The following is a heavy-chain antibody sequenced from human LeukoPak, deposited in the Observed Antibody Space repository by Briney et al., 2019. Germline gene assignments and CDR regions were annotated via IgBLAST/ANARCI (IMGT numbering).Heavy chain of an antibody. CDR3: ARDSSWHVPVPENPVAFDY. Sequence: GGSLRLSCAASRFTFSSYGMHWVRQAPGKGLEWVAFIRYDGSNKYYADSVKGRFTISRDNSKNTLYLQMNSLRAEDTAVYYCARDSSWHVPVPENPVAFDYWGQGTLVTVSS. D-gene: IGHD6-13*01. CDR2: IRYDGSNK. V-gene: IGHV3-30*02. CDR1: RFTFSSYG. J-gene: IGHJ4*02.